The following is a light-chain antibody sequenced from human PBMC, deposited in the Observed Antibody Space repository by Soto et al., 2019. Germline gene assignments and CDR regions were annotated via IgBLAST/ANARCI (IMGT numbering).Light chain of an antibody. CDR3: SAYTVSRTYV. CDR2: NVY. CDR1: SSDVGAYNF. Sequence: QSALTQPASVSGSPGQSITISCTGTSSDVGAYNFVSWHQQHPGEAPKLMIYNVYDRPSGISYRFSGSKSGNTASLTISGLQGEDEADYYCSAYTVSRTYVFGTGTKLTVL. J-gene: IGLJ1*01. V-gene: IGLV2-14*03.